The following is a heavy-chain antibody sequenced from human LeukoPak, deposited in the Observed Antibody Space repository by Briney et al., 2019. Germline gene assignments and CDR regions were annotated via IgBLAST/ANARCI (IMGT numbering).Heavy chain of an antibody. V-gene: IGHV4-39*01. Sequence: SETLSLTCTVSGGSISSTSYYWGWIRQAPGKGLGWLGSIYYSGSPFYNPSLKSRITVSVDTAKHQFSLRLSSVTAADTAVYYCARQKPVVVGATGWFDPWGQGTLVTVSS. CDR1: GGSISSTSYY. J-gene: IGHJ5*02. CDR3: ARQKPVVVGATGWFDP. CDR2: IYYSGSP. D-gene: IGHD2-15*01.